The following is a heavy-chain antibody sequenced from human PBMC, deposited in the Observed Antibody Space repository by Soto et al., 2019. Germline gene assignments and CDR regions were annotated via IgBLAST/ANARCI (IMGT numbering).Heavy chain of an antibody. Sequence: QVQLVESGGGVVQPGRSLRLSCAASGFPFSSYGMHWVREAPGKGLEWVAVISYDGSNNYYADSVKGRFTISRAHSASTLSLQMTSLRPEDTALYYCVGGQYYFDYRGQGTLVTVSP. CDR2: ISYDGSNN. D-gene: IGHD3-10*01. V-gene: IGHV3-30*03. CDR3: VGGQYYFDY. J-gene: IGHJ4*02. CDR1: GFPFSSYG.